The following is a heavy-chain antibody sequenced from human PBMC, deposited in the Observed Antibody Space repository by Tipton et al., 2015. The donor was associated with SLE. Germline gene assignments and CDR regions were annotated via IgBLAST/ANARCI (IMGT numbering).Heavy chain of an antibody. CDR3: ARSTDQNWFDP. Sequence: TLSLTCAVSGGSIRSSNWWSWVRQPPGKGLEWIGEIHHSGSTNSNPSLKSRVTISVDTSKNQFSLKLNSVTAADTAVYYCARSTDQNWFDPWGQGTLVTVSS. V-gene: IGHV4-4*02. CDR2: IHHSGST. D-gene: IGHD2-2*01. CDR1: GGSIRSSNW. J-gene: IGHJ5*02.